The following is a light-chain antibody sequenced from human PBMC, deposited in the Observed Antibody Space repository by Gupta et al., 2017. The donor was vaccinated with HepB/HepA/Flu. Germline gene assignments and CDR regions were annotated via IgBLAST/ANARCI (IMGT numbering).Light chain of an antibody. Sequence: EILMTQSPATLSVSPGERATLSCRASQSVSRKLAWYQQKPGQPPRLLMYDSSTRVNGIPARFSGSGSGTEFTLTSSRRQSEDFAVYYWQQDNNWVTFDGGTKVEIK. J-gene: IGKJ4*01. CDR3: QQDNNWVT. CDR1: QSVSRK. CDR2: DSS. V-gene: IGKV3-15*01.